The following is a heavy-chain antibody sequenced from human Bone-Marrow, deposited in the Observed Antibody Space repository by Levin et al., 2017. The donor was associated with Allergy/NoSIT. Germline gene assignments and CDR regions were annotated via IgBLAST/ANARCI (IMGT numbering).Heavy chain of an antibody. CDR1: GYTLTDLS. J-gene: IGHJ4*02. D-gene: IGHD6-19*01. Sequence: ASVKVSCKVSGYTLTDLSIQWVRQAPGKGLEWMGGFDPEDGETIYAQKFQGRVTMTEDTSTDTAYMELSSLRSEDTAVYYCATKSYSNGWIFDYWGQGTLVTVSS. CDR2: FDPEDGET. V-gene: IGHV1-24*01. CDR3: ATKSYSNGWIFDY.